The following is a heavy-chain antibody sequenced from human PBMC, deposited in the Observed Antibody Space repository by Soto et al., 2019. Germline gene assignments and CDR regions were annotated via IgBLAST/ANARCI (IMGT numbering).Heavy chain of an antibody. CDR1: GGTFSSYA. CDR3: ARMWVVPAASPPRYYYYGMDV. Sequence: QVQLVQSGAEVKKPGSSVQVSCKASGGTFSSYAISWVRQAPGQGLEWMGGIIPIFGTANYAQKFQGRVTITADESTSTAYMELSSLRSEDTAVYYCARMWVVPAASPPRYYYYGMDVWGQGTTVTVSS. D-gene: IGHD2-2*01. CDR2: IIPIFGTA. J-gene: IGHJ6*02. V-gene: IGHV1-69*01.